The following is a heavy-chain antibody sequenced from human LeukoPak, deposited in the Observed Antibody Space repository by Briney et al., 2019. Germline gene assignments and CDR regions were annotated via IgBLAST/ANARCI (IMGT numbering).Heavy chain of an antibody. J-gene: IGHJ4*02. D-gene: IGHD2-2*01. CDR3: ARSIVVVPAAMNY. CDR2: ISYDGSNK. CDR1: GFTFSSYA. Sequence: GRSLRLSCAASGFTFSSYAMHWVRQAPGKGLEWVAVISYDGSNKYYADSVKGRFTISRDNSKNTLYLQMNSQRAEDTAVYYCARSIVVVPAAMNYWGQGTLVTVSS. V-gene: IGHV3-30*01.